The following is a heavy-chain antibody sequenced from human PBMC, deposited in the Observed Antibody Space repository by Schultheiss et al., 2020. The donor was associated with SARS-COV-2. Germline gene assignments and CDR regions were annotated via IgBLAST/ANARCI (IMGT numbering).Heavy chain of an antibody. J-gene: IGHJ4*02. CDR2: IKQDGSEK. CDR1: GFTFSSYW. Sequence: GESLKISCAASGFTFSSYWMSWVRQAPGKVLEWVANIKQDGSEKYYVDSVKGRFTISRDNAKNSLYLQMNSLRAEDTAVYYCARGDYGAAFDYWGQGTLVTVSA. D-gene: IGHD4-17*01. V-gene: IGHV3-7*03. CDR3: ARGDYGAAFDY.